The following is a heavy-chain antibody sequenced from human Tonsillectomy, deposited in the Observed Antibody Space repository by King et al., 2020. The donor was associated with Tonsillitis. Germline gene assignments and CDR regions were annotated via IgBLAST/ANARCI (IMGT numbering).Heavy chain of an antibody. Sequence: VQLVESGGGVVQPGRSLRRSCAASGFTFSRYGMHWVRQSPGAGLEWVAVIGNDGMGTYYADSVKGRFTPSRDNSENTLYMQMNSLRVEDTAVYYCAKEIKQVAGDWYFDLWGRGTLVIVSS. CDR1: GFTFSRYG. J-gene: IGHJ2*01. V-gene: IGHV3-30*18. CDR2: IGNDGMGT. CDR3: AKEIKQVAGDWYFDL. D-gene: IGHD6-19*01.